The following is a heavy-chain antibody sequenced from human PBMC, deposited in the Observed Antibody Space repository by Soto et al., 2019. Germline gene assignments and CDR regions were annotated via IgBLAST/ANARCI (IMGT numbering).Heavy chain of an antibody. CDR1: GFTFTSSA. V-gene: IGHV1-58*01. CDR2: IVVGSGNT. Sequence: SVKVSCKASGFTFTSSAVQWVRQARGQRLEWIGWIVVGSGNTNYAQKFQERVTITRDMSTSTAYMELSSLRSEDTAVYYCAASTIPDPHPPDVWGQGTTVTVSS. D-gene: IGHD3-3*01. CDR3: AASTIPDPHPPDV. J-gene: IGHJ6*02.